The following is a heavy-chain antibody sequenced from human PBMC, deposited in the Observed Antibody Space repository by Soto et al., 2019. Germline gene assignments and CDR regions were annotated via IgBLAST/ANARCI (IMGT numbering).Heavy chain of an antibody. D-gene: IGHD2-15*01. CDR1: GFTFSGFD. CDR3: ARGQEVGAHFFDS. J-gene: IGHJ4*02. CDR2: IGTAGDT. V-gene: IGHV3-13*01. Sequence: PVGSLRLSCEASGFTFSGFDMHWVRQPTGKGLEWVSTIGTAGDTYYAVSVKGRFTISRDNAKNSLSLQMNSLRAGDTAVYFWARGQEVGAHFFDSWGQGTQVTV.